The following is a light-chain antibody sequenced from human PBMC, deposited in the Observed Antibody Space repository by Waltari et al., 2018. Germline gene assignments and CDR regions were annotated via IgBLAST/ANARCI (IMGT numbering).Light chain of an antibody. Sequence: SCWAGQSVRIYVAWYQEKPGQAPRLLICHASSRATGIPDRFSGSGSGTDFRLTISRLEPEDFAMYYCQQYVESPATFGQGTKVEIK. CDR2: HAS. CDR1: QSVRIY. CDR3: QQYVESPAT. V-gene: IGKV3-20*01. J-gene: IGKJ1*01.